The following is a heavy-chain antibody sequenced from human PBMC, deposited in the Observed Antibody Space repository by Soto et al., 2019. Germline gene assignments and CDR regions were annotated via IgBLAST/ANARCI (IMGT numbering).Heavy chain of an antibody. D-gene: IGHD3-16*01. J-gene: IGHJ4*02. V-gene: IGHV1-69*01. Sequence: QVQLLQSGAEVKKPGSSVKVFCKASGGAFNTYTFSWVRQAPGQGLEWVGGIIPLYGTAKYAQKFQGRVTISADASTSTGYMELTSLATDDTAVYYCARRPKGIGPALYYFDSWGQGTRVTVSS. CDR1: GGAFNTYT. CDR2: IIPLYGTA. CDR3: ARRPKGIGPALYYFDS.